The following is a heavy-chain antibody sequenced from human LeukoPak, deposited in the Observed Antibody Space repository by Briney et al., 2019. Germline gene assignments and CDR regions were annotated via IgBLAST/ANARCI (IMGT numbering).Heavy chain of an antibody. J-gene: IGHJ4*02. V-gene: IGHV4-59*12. D-gene: IGHD6-13*01. Sequence: SETLSLTCTVSGGSISSYYWSWIRQPPGKGLEWIGYIYYSGSTNYNPSLKSRVTISVDTSKNQFSLKLSSVTAADTAVYYCARKYAAAAPLGYWGQGTLVTVSS. CDR3: ARKYAAAAPLGY. CDR2: IYYSGST. CDR1: GGSISSYY.